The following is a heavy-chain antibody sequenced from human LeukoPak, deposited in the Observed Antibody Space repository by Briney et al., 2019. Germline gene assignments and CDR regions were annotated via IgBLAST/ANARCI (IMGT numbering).Heavy chain of an antibody. J-gene: IGHJ6*04. D-gene: IGHD3-10*01. CDR3: AYAVQRKVRGVYYYYGMDV. CDR2: ISGSGGST. V-gene: IGHV3-23*01. CDR1: GFTFSSYA. Sequence: GALRLSCAASGFTFSSYAMSWVRQAPGKGLEWVSAISGSGGSTYYADSVKGRFTISRDNSKNTLYLQMNSLRAEDTAVYYCAYAVQRKVRGVYYYYGMDVWGKGTTVTVSS.